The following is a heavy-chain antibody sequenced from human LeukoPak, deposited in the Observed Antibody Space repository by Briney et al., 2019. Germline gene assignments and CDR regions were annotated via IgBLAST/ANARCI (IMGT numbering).Heavy chain of an antibody. D-gene: IGHD3-10*01. CDR3: ARDVSGDGMAWLDP. CDR2: FYSGGAI. J-gene: IGHJ5*02. V-gene: IGHV3-53*01. CDR1: GLTVSSNH. Sequence: GGSLRLSCAASGLTVSSNHMNWVRQAPGKGPEWVSAFYSGGAIYYADSVKGRFTISRDNSKNTLSLQMNSLRAEDTAVYYCARDVSGDGMAWLDPWGQGTLVTVSS.